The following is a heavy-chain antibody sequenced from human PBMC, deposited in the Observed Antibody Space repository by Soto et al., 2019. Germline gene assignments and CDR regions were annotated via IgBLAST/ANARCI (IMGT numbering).Heavy chain of an antibody. CDR2: TYYRSNWYN. D-gene: IGHD6-19*01. CDR3: ARGAGYSSGWYEFGGYYYYYGMDV. CDR1: GYNVSSNSAA. V-gene: IGHV6-1*01. Sequence: PSQTLSLTCAISGYNVSSNSAAWKWNTPSPARVLEGLVRTYYRSNWYNDFAVSVISRITINPVTSKYQFSLHLNSVTPEDTPWDYCARGAGYSSGWYEFGGYYYYYGMDVWGQGTTVTVAS. J-gene: IGHJ6*02.